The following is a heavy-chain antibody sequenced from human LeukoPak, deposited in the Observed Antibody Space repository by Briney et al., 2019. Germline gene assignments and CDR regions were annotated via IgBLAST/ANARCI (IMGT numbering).Heavy chain of an antibody. D-gene: IGHD3-3*01. Sequence: SETLSRTCAVYGGSFSDYYWSWIRQPPGKGLEWIGEINSSGSTNYNPSLKSRVSMSVDTSKNQFSLKLTSVTAADTAVYFCARDASYYYTTSGSPPFDYWGRGTLVTVSS. CDR2: INSSGST. J-gene: IGHJ4*02. CDR3: ARDASYYYTTSGSPPFDY. V-gene: IGHV4-34*01. CDR1: GGSFSDYY.